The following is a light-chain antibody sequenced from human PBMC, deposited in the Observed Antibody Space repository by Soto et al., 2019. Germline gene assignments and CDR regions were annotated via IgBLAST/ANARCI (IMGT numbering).Light chain of an antibody. CDR2: GAS. J-gene: IGKJ2*01. CDR3: QQYDNVPYT. Sequence: DIQMTQSPSSLSASVGDRVTITCQASQDISNSLNWYQQKPGKAPKLLIYGASNLETGVPSRFSGSGLGTDFTFTISSLRPEDIATYHCQQYDNVPYTFGRGTKLEIK. V-gene: IGKV1-33*01. CDR1: QDISNS.